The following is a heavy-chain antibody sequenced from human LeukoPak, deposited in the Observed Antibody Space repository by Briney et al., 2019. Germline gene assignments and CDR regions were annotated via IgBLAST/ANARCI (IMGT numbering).Heavy chain of an antibody. CDR3: ATYRSSTSCSYYYGMDV. Sequence: PSETLSLTCAVYGGSFSGYYWSWIRQPPGKGLEWIGEINHSGSTNYNPSLKSRVTISVDTSKNQFSLKLSSVTAADTAVYYCATYRSSTSCSYYYGMDVWGQGTTVTVSS. V-gene: IGHV4-34*01. CDR2: INHSGST. D-gene: IGHD2-2*01. J-gene: IGHJ6*02. CDR1: GGSFSGYY.